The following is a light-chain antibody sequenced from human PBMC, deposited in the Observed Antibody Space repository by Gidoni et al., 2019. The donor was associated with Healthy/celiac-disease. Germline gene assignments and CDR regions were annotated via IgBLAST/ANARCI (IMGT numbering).Light chain of an antibody. Sequence: DIVLTQSPATLSLSPGERATLSCRASQSVSSYLAWYQQKPGQAPRLLIYDASNRATGIPARFSGSGSGKDCTLTISSLEPEDFAVYYCQQRSNWPPLTFGGGTKVEIK. CDR3: QQRSNWPPLT. J-gene: IGKJ4*01. V-gene: IGKV3-11*01. CDR1: QSVSSY. CDR2: DAS.